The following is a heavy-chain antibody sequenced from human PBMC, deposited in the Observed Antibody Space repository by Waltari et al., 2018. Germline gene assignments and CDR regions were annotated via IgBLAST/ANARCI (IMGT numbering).Heavy chain of an antibody. CDR1: GFTFSTYW. CDR3: ATWKFCTGGSCYGWGY. D-gene: IGHD2-15*01. J-gene: IGHJ4*02. CDR2: ISADGKSP. Sequence: EVKLVESGGGLVQPGGSLRLSCAASGFTFSTYWIHWVRKDPAKGLVWVPRISADGKSPGSADTVGGLFTISRDNAKNTVYLQMIRLRADDSALYYCATWKFCTGGSCYGWGYWGQGTLVTVSS. V-gene: IGHV3-74*01.